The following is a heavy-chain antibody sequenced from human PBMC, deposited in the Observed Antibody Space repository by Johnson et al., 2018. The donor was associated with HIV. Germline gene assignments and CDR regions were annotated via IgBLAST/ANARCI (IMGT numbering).Heavy chain of an antibody. D-gene: IGHD3-16*01. Sequence: VQLVESGGGLVQPGGSLRLSCAASGFTFSSYDMHWVRQATGKGLEWVSAIGTAGDTYYPGSVKGRFTISRENAKNSLYLQMNSLRAEDTAVYYCARDPIGGAFDIWGQGTMVIVSS. CDR2: IGTAGDT. J-gene: IGHJ3*02. CDR3: ARDPIGGAFDI. CDR1: GFTFSSYD. V-gene: IGHV3-13*01.